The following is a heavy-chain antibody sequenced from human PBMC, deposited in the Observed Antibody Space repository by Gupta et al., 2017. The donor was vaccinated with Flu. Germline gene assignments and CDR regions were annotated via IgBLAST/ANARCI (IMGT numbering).Heavy chain of an antibody. CDR1: GFTFSNYD. J-gene: IGHJ6*02. D-gene: IGHD2-2*01. CDR3: ARAWCSSTSCHYYYYGMDV. Sequence: EVQLVESGGGLVQPGGSLRLSCAASGFTFSNYDMHWVRQATGKGLEWFSTIGTAGDTYYPGSVKGRFTISRESARNSLYLQMNSLRAGDTAVYYCARAWCSSTSCHYYYYGMDVWGQGTTVTVSS. CDR2: IGTAGDT. V-gene: IGHV3-13*01.